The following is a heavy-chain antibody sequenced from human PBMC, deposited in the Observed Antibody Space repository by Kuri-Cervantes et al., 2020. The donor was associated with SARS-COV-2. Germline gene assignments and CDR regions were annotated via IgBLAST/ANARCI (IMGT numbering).Heavy chain of an antibody. V-gene: IGHV1-58*02. D-gene: IGHD6-13*01. J-gene: IGHJ3*02. CDR2: IVVGSGNT. CDR1: GFTFTSSA. CDR3: ARDGGIAAATSEGAFDI. Sequence: SVKVSCKASGFTFTSSAMQWVRQARGQRLEWIGWIVVGSGNTNYAQKFQERVTITRDMSTSTAYMELSSLRSDDTAVYYCARDGGIAAATSEGAFDIWGQGTMVTVSS.